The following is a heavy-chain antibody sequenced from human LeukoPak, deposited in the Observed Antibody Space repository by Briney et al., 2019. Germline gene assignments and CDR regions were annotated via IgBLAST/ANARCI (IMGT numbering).Heavy chain of an antibody. CDR3: ARDPAAGQL. D-gene: IGHD6-13*01. CDR2: INTYTGNP. V-gene: IGHV7-4-1*02. J-gene: IGHJ4*02. Sequence: ASVKVSCKASGYTFISYAMNWVRQAPGQGLEWMGWINTYTGNPTYAPGLTGRFVFSLDTSVTTAYLQISSLKAEDTAVYYCARDPAAGQLWGQGTLVTVSS. CDR1: GYTFISYA.